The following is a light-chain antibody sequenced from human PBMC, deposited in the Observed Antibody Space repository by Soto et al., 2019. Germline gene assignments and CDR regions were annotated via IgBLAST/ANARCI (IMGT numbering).Light chain of an antibody. V-gene: IGKV1-39*01. J-gene: IGKJ4*01. CDR1: QTVISY. Sequence: DIQLTQSPSSLSSSVGDRVTITCRASQTVISYLNWYQQRPGRAPKLLIYAASFLQDGVPSRFSGSGAGTHFSLAISGLQPEDFATYYCQQSYSSPPLTFGAGTKVEIK. CDR3: QQSYSSPPLT. CDR2: AAS.